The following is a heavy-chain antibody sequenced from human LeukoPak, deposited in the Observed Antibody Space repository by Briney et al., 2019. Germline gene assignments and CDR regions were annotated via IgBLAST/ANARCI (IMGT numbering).Heavy chain of an antibody. CDR1: GYTFTGYY. Sequence: ASVKVSCKASGYTFTGYYMHWVRQAPGQGLEWMGCINPNSGGTNYAQKFQGRVTMTRDTSISTAYMELSRLRSDDTAVYYCARAAVYYYYMDVWGKGTTVTVSS. J-gene: IGHJ6*03. CDR3: ARAAVYYYYMDV. CDR2: INPNSGGT. V-gene: IGHV1-2*02.